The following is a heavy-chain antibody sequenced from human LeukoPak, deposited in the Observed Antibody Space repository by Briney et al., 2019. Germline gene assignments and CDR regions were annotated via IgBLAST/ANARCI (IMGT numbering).Heavy chain of an antibody. D-gene: IGHD3-10*01. CDR1: GFTVSSNY. CDR3: AKDRGFYWFDP. CDR2: IYSGGST. V-gene: IGHV3-53*01. Sequence: GGSLRLSCAASGFTVSSNYMSWVRQAPGKGLEWVSVIYSGGSTYYADSVKGRFTISRDNSKNTLYLQMNSLRAEDTAVYYCAKDRGFYWFDPWGQGTLVTVSS. J-gene: IGHJ5*02.